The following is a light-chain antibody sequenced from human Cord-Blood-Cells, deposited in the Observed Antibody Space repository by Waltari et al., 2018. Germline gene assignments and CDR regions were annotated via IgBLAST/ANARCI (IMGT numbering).Light chain of an antibody. J-gene: IGKJ4*01. Sequence: DIQMTQSPSSLSASVGDRVTITCQASQDISNYLNWYQQKTGKAPKLLIYDASNLETGVPSRFSGSGSGTDFTFTISSLQPEDIATDYCQQYDNLLTFGGGTKVEIK. CDR2: DAS. V-gene: IGKV1-33*01. CDR1: QDISNY. CDR3: QQYDNLLT.